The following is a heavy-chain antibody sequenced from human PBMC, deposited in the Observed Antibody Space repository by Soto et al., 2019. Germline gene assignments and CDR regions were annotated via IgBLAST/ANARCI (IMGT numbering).Heavy chain of an antibody. CDR3: TRDGGFGSRRSFDY. V-gene: IGHV3-21*01. Sequence: EVQLVESGGGLVTPGGSLRLSCGASGFTFSSYSMNWVRQAPGKGLEWVSSMSTTSSYTWYADSMKGRFTISRDNVKNSLYLQMNSLRVEDTAVYYCTRDGGFGSRRSFDYWGQGTLVTVSS. CDR2: MSTTSSYT. D-gene: IGHD3-10*01. CDR1: GFTFSSYS. J-gene: IGHJ4*02.